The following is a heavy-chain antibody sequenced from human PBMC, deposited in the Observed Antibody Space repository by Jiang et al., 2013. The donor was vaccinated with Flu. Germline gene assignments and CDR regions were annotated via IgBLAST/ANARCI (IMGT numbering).Heavy chain of an antibody. CDR1: GDSVTRGLYY. D-gene: IGHD1-26*01. CDR3: ARHEIGSSRTAFDI. J-gene: IGHJ3*02. V-gene: IGHV4-61*01. Sequence: KPSETLSLICNVSGDSVTRGLYYWSWIRQPPGKGLEWIGYIYYAGSTSYNPSLRSRVTISTDTTKTQFSLRLKSVTAADTAMYYCARHEIGSSRTAFDIWGPGTMVTIS. CDR2: IYYAGST.